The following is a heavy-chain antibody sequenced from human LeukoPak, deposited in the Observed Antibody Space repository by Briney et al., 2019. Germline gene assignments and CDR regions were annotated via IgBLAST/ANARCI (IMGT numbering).Heavy chain of an antibody. CDR3: ARRIRGAPTDH. Sequence: GASVKVSCKASGYTFTTYDLNWVRQATGQGLEWMGWMDPNSGNTGYAQKFQGRVTMTRNTSISTAYMELNNLTSEDTVVYYCARRIRGAPTDHWGQGTLVTVSS. CDR2: MDPNSGNT. J-gene: IGHJ4*02. D-gene: IGHD3-10*01. V-gene: IGHV1-8*01. CDR1: GYTFTTYD.